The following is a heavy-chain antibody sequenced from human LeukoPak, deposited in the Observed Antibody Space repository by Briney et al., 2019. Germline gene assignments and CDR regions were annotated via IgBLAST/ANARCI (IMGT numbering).Heavy chain of an antibody. CDR2: IYYSGST. Sequence: SETLSLTCTVSGGSISSSSYYWGWIRQPPGKGLEWIGSIYYSGSTYYNPSLKSRVTISVDTSKNQFSLKLSSVTAADTAVYYCAREGPFMITFGGLEYWGQGTLVTVSS. D-gene: IGHD3-16*01. CDR3: AREGPFMITFGGLEY. V-gene: IGHV4-39*02. J-gene: IGHJ4*02. CDR1: GGSISSSSYY.